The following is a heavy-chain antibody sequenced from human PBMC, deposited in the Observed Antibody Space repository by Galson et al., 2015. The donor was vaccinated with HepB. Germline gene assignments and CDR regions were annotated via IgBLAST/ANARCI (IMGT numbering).Heavy chain of an antibody. CDR2: ISSSSSYI. D-gene: IGHD2-2*01. V-gene: IGHV3-21*01. CDR1: GFTFSSYS. Sequence: SLRLSCAASGFTFSSYSMNWVRQAPGKGLEWVSSISSSSSYIYYADSVKGRFTISRDKAKNSLYLQMNSLRAEDTAVYYCARDFDIGLVTAVIRYYSYSGIAVCGQVTTVTASS. J-gene: IGHJ6*02. CDR3: ARDFDIGLVTAVIRYYSYSGIAV.